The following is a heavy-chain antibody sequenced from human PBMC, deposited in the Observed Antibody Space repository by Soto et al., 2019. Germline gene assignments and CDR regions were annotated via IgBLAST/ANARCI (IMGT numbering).Heavy chain of an antibody. CDR2: IRGKPNGGAT. J-gene: IGHJ6*02. Sequence: GGSLRLSCTASGFTFGDYAMNWVRQAPGKGLEWVGFIRGKPNGGATDYAASLKGRFTISRDDSRSVAYLQMNSLKTEDTAVYYCTSDFQRQYYEGMDVCGQATAVTVSS. CDR3: TSDFQRQYYEGMDV. D-gene: IGHD3-3*01. CDR1: GFTFGDYA. V-gene: IGHV3-49*04.